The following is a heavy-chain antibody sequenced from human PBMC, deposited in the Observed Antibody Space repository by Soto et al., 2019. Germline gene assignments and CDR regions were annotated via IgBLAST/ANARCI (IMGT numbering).Heavy chain of an antibody. D-gene: IGHD5-12*01. CDR2: IIPIFGTA. CDR3: AKGGGKVATPFDP. V-gene: IGHV1-69*01. Sequence: SVKVSCKASGGTFSSYVFIWVRQAPGQGLEWMGGIIPIFGTANYAQKFQGRDTITADESTSTAYMELSSLRSEDTAVYYCAKGGGKVATPFDPWGQGTLVTVSS. CDR1: GGTFSSYV. J-gene: IGHJ5*02.